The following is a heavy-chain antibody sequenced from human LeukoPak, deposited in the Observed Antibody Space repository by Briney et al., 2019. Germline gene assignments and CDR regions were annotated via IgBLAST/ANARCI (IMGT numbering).Heavy chain of an antibody. CDR3: ARVQATYYFDY. CDR2: IYYTGST. Sequence: SETLSLTCTVSGGSVTSYYWSWIRQPPGKGLEWIGYIYYTGSTNYNPSLKSRVTISIDTSKNQFSLNLSSVTAADTAVYYCARVQATYYFDYWGQGTLVTVSS. V-gene: IGHV4-59*02. CDR1: GGSVTSYY. J-gene: IGHJ4*02.